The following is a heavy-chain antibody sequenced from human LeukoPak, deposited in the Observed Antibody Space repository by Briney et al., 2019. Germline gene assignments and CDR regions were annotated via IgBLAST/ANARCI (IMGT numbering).Heavy chain of an antibody. CDR2: IYYSGST. V-gene: IGHV4-39*01. Sequence: WETLSLTCTVSGVSISSSSYYWGWIRQPPGKGLEWIVSIYYSGSTYYTPSLKSRVTISVDTSKDQFSLKLSSVTAADTAVYYCARLIPDSSYYDFWSGSHPDYWGQGTLVTVSS. J-gene: IGHJ4*02. D-gene: IGHD3-3*01. CDR3: ARLIPDSSYYDFWSGSHPDY. CDR1: GVSISSSSYY.